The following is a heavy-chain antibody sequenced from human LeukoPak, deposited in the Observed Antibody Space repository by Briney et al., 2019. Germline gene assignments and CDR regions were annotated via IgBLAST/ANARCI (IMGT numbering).Heavy chain of an antibody. J-gene: IGHJ4*02. D-gene: IGHD6-19*01. V-gene: IGHV3-21*01. CDR1: GFTFSTYS. CDR3: ATDGRSSGWYGFDY. CDR2: ITSPVGRM. Sequence: GGSLRLSCAASGFTFSTYSMNWVRQAPGKGLEWVSSITSPVGRMYYADSLKGRITISRDNARSTLYLQMNSLRAEDTAVYYCATDGRSSGWYGFDYWGQGSLVTVSS.